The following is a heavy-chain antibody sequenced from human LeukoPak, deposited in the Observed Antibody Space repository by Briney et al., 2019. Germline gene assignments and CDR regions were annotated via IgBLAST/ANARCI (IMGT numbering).Heavy chain of an antibody. CDR2: ISAYNGNT. J-gene: IGHJ4*02. Sequence: GASVKVSCKASGYTFTSYGISWVRQAPGQGLEWMGWISAYNGNTNYAQKLQGRVTMTTDTSTSTAYMELRSLRSDDTAVYYCARVFNYYDSSGYYDSQNPHDYWGQGTLVTVSS. CDR1: GYTFTSYG. V-gene: IGHV1-18*01. D-gene: IGHD3-22*01. CDR3: ARVFNYYDSSGYYDSQNPHDY.